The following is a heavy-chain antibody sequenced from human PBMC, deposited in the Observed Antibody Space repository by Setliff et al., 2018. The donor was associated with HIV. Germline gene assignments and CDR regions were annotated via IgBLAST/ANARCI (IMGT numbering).Heavy chain of an antibody. D-gene: IGHD3-22*01. V-gene: IGHV4-38-2*02. CDR1: GYSISSGFY. CDR2: IYHSGNT. CDR3: ARRGDSSGYYDAFDV. J-gene: IGHJ3*01. Sequence: SETLSLTCTVSGYSISSGFYWGWIRQPPGKGLEWIGSIYHSGNTYYIPSLQSRVTISVDTSKNQFSLKLDSVTAADTAMYYCARRGDSSGYYDAFDVWGQGTKVTVSS.